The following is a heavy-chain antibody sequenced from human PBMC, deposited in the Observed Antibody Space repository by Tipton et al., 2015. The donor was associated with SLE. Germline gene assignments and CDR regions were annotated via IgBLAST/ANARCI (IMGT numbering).Heavy chain of an antibody. J-gene: IGHJ4*02. CDR2: ISPSGIT. V-gene: IGHV4-4*09. Sequence: TLSLTCTVSGGSISDYFWSWIRQPPGKGLEWIGYISPSGITDYNPSLKSRVAMSADTSKNQFSLKLGSVTAADTAVYYCARGPSIISRLDYWGQGTLVTVSS. CDR1: GGSISDYF. CDR3: ARGPSIISRLDY.